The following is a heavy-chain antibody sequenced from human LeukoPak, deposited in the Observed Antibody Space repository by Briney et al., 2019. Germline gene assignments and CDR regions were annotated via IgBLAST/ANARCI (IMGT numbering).Heavy chain of an antibody. Sequence: GGSLRLSCEASGFTFSSYWMNWVRQAPGKGLEWVTSISSSSSYIYYADSVKGRFTISRDNAKKSLYLQMNSLRADDTAVYYCASEWYGEGGDSWGQGTLVTVSS. CDR3: ASEWYGEGGDS. D-gene: IGHD4-17*01. CDR1: GFTFSSYW. J-gene: IGHJ4*02. V-gene: IGHV3-21*01. CDR2: ISSSSSYI.